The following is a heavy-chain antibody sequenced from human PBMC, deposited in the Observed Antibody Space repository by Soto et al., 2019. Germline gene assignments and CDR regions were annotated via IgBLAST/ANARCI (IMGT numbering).Heavy chain of an antibody. D-gene: IGHD3-3*01. CDR1: GFTFSGSA. Sequence: EVQLVESGGGLVQPGGSLKLSCAASGFTFSGSAMHWVRRAAGKGLEWVGRIRSKANNYATAYGASVKGRFTISRDDSKNTAYLQLNSLKTEDTAVYYCSRQASDFWSGKPQYYMDVWGKGTTVTVSS. V-gene: IGHV3-73*01. CDR2: IRSKANNYAT. CDR3: SRQASDFWSGKPQYYMDV. J-gene: IGHJ6*03.